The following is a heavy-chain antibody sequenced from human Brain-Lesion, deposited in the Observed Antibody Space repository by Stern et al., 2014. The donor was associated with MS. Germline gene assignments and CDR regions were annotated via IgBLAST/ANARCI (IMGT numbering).Heavy chain of an antibody. D-gene: IGHD5-18*01. V-gene: IGHV4-61*02. J-gene: IGHJ4*02. CDR3: ARDKEDTNMAFRYFDN. CDR1: GGSVGSGSYD. Sequence: QVQLVQSGPGLVKPSQTLSLTCTVSGGSVGSGSYDWSWIRQPAGKGLEWIGRIYTTGSTYYNPSLQSRVSISIDTSKNTFSLKLPSVTAADTAVYYCARDKEDTNMAFRYFDNWGQGTLVTVSS. CDR2: IYTTGST.